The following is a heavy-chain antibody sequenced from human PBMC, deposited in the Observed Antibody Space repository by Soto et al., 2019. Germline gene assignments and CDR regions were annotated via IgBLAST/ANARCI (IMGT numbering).Heavy chain of an antibody. CDR2: IYYSGST. Sequence: SETLSLTCTVSGGSISSRSYYWGWIRQPPGKGLEGIGSIYYSGSTYYNPSLKSRFTISVHTSKNQFSLKLSSLTAADTAVYYCARLKAEYSSSCYFDYWGQGTLVTVSS. D-gene: IGHD6-6*01. CDR3: ARLKAEYSSSCYFDY. J-gene: IGHJ4*02. CDR1: GGSISSRSYY. V-gene: IGHV4-39*01.